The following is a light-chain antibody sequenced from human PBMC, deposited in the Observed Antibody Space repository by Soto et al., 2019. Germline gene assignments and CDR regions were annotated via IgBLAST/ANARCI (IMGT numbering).Light chain of an antibody. CDR3: SSYTSSSSWV. V-gene: IGLV2-14*01. J-gene: IGLJ3*02. CDR2: EVS. CDR1: SCDVGGYNY. Sequence: QSALTQPASVSGSPGQSITISCTGTSCDVGGYNYVSWYQQHPGKAPKLMIYEVSNRPSGVSNRFSGSKSGNTASLTISGLQAEDEADYYCSSYTSSSSWVFGGGTQLTVL.